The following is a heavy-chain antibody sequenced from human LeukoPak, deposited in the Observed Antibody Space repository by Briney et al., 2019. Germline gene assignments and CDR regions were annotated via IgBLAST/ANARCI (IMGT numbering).Heavy chain of an antibody. D-gene: IGHD3-22*01. CDR3: ARDGGVYYDSSGYYRSDY. J-gene: IGHJ4*02. CDR2: INPNSGGT. V-gene: IGHV1-2*06. Sequence: GASVKVSCKASGCTFTGYYMHWVRQAPGQGLEWMGRINPNSGGTNHAQKFQGRVTMTRDTSISTAYMELSRLRSDDTAVYYCARDGGVYYDSSGYYRSDYWGQGTLVTVSS. CDR1: GCTFTGYY.